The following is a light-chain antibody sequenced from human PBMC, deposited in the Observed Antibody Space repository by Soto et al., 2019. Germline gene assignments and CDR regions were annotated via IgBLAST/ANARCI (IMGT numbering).Light chain of an antibody. J-gene: IGKJ4*01. CDR3: QEYGGSLFS. CDR1: QSVSSN. Sequence: ETVIKHSLATLSVSPGERATLSCRASQSVSSNLAWYQQKPGQAPRLLIYGASTRATGIPAGFSGSGSGTEFSLTISSLEPEDFAVYYCQEYGGSLFSFGGGTKVDIK. CDR2: GAS. V-gene: IGKV3-15*01.